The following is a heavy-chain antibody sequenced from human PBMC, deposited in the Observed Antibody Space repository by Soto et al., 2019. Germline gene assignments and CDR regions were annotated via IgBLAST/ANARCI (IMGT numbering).Heavy chain of an antibody. CDR3: ARDDDPNSSGWYFDY. Sequence: QVQLVESGGGVVQPGSSLRLSCAASGFTFSSYGMHWVRQAPGEGLEWVAVIWDDGSNKYYADSVEGRFTISRDNSKNTLYLQMNSLRAEDTAVYYCARDDDPNSSGWYFDYWGQGTLVTVSS. J-gene: IGHJ4*02. V-gene: IGHV3-33*01. CDR1: GFTFSSYG. D-gene: IGHD6-19*01. CDR2: IWDDGSNK.